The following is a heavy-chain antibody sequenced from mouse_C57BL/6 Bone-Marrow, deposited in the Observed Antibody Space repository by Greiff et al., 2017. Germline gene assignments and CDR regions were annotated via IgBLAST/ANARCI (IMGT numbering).Heavy chain of an antibody. Sequence: VKLVESGAELVRPGTSVKMSCKASGYTFTNYWIGWAKQRPGHGLEWIGDIYPGGGYTNYNEKFKGKATLTAAKSSSTAYMQFSSLTSEDSAIYYCARKRSYRYVEVWGTGTPVTVSS. CDR3: ARKRSYRYVEV. CDR2: IYPGGGYT. J-gene: IGHJ1*03. V-gene: IGHV1-63*01. CDR1: GYTFTNYW.